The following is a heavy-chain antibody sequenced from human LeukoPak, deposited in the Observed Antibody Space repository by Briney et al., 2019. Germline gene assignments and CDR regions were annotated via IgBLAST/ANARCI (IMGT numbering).Heavy chain of an antibody. V-gene: IGHV3-15*01. CDR3: KWERTVYYSLDV. J-gene: IGHJ6*02. D-gene: IGHD1-26*01. CDR1: GFKFSDAW. CDR2: IKRGGST. Sequence: GGSLRLSCTASGFKFSDAWMTWVRQAPGKGLEWLGRIKRGGSTDYAVPVNNRFTISRDDSKNTIYLQINGLKTEDTAVYYCKWERTVYYSLDVWGQGTTVTVSS.